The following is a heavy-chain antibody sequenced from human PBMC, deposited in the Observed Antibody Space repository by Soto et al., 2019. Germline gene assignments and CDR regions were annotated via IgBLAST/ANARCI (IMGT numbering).Heavy chain of an antibody. CDR1: GGTFSSYT. J-gene: IGHJ6*03. Sequence: GASVKVSCKASGGTFSSYTISWVRQAPGQGLEWMGRIIPILGIANYAQKFQGRVTITADKSTSTAYMELSSLRSEDTAVYYCAREFSSGWPKGDYYYYYYMDVWGKGTTVTVSS. CDR2: IIPILGIA. CDR3: AREFSSGWPKGDYYYYYYMDV. D-gene: IGHD6-25*01. V-gene: IGHV1-69*04.